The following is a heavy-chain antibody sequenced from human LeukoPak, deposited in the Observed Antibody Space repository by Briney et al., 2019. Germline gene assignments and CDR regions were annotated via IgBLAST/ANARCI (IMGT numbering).Heavy chain of an antibody. Sequence: ASVKVSCKVSGYTLTELSMHWVRQAPGKGLEWMGGFDPEDGETIYAQKFQGRVTMTEDTSTDTAYMELSSLRSEDTAVYYCATADYSSSYIDYWGQGTLVTVPS. D-gene: IGHD6-6*01. CDR1: GYTLTELS. V-gene: IGHV1-24*01. CDR2: FDPEDGET. CDR3: ATADYSSSYIDY. J-gene: IGHJ4*02.